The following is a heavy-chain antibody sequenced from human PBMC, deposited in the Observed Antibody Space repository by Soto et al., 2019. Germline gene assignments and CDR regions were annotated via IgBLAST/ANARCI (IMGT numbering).Heavy chain of an antibody. D-gene: IGHD5-12*01. CDR3: AKDIQGYSGYDLSWFDP. Sequence: GGSLRLSCAASGFTFDDYAMHWVRQAPGKGLEWVSGISWNSGSIGYADSVKGRFTISRDNAKNSLYLQMNSLRAEDTALYYCAKDIQGYSGYDLSWFDPWGQGTLVTVSS. V-gene: IGHV3-9*01. CDR1: GFTFDDYA. J-gene: IGHJ5*02. CDR2: ISWNSGSI.